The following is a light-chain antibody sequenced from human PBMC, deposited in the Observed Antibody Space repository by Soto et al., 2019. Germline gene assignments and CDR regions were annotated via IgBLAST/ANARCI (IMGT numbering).Light chain of an antibody. J-gene: IGKJ1*01. V-gene: IGKV3-15*01. CDR3: QQYNNWPPWT. Sequence: EIVMTQSPATLSVSPGERARICCRASQSVSSNLAWYQQKPGQAPRLLIYGASTRATGIPARFSGSGSGTEFTLTISSLQSEDFAVYFCQQYNNWPPWTFGQGTKVDIK. CDR1: QSVSSN. CDR2: GAS.